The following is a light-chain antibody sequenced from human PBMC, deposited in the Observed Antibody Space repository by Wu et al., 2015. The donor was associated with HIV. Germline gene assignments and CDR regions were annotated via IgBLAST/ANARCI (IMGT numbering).Light chain of an antibody. Sequence: IVLTQAPGTLSLSPGERATLFCRTSQSITSNYLAWYQQKPGQAPRLLIYGASTRATGVPTRFSGSGSGTEFTLTISSMQSADFAFYYCQQYNDWRPLTFGGGTKVEIK. CDR3: QQYNDWRPLT. J-gene: IGKJ4*01. V-gene: IGKV3-15*01. CDR1: QSITSN. CDR2: GAS.